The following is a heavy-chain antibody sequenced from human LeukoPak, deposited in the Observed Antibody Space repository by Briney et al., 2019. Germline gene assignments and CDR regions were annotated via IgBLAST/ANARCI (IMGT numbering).Heavy chain of an antibody. V-gene: IGHV3-48*03. CDR1: GNSFTSSW. J-gene: IGHJ6*04. CDR2: ISSSGSTI. CDR3: AELGITMIGGV. Sequence: GESLKISCKGAGNSFTSSWIGWVRQAPGKGLEWVSYISSSGSTIYYADSVKGRFTISRDNAKNSLYLQMNSLRAEDTAVYYCAELGITMIGGVWGKGTTVTISS. D-gene: IGHD3-10*02.